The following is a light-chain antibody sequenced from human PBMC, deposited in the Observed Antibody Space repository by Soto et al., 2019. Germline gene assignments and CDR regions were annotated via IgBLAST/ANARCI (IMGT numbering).Light chain of an antibody. CDR2: AAS. J-gene: IGKJ4*01. CDR1: QAISNY. V-gene: IGKV1-27*01. CDR3: QKFNAVPT. Sequence: DLQMTQSPSSLSASVGDRVTITCRASQAISNYLAWYQQKPGKVPTLLIYAASTLQSGVPSRFSGSGSETDFTLTSSSLQPEDAATYYWQKFNAVPTFGGGTKVEI.